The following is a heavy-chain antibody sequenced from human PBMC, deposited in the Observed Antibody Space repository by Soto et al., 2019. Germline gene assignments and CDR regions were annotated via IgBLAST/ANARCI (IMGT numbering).Heavy chain of an antibody. J-gene: IGHJ5*02. CDR3: AKKAGDIYRKEMYNWFDP. Sequence: EVQLLESGGGLVQPGGSLRLSCAASGFTFSSYAMSWVRQAPGKGLEWVSAISGSGGSTYYADSVKGRFTISRDNSKNTLYLQMNSLRAEDTAVYYCAKKAGDIYRKEMYNWFDPWGQGTLVTVSS. V-gene: IGHV3-23*01. D-gene: IGHD7-27*01. CDR1: GFTFSSYA. CDR2: ISGSGGST.